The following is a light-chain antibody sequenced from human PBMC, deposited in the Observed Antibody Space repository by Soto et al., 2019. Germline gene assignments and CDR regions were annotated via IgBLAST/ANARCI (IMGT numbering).Light chain of an antibody. CDR1: SSDVGGYNY. J-gene: IGLJ1*01. V-gene: IGLV2-14*01. CDR2: EVN. Sequence: VLTQPASVSGSPGQSITISCTGTSSDVGGYNYVSWYQQHPGNAPRLMIYEVNNRPSGVPNRFSGSKSGNTASLTISGLQAEDEADYYCSSKTSRRTPFVFGTGTKVTVL. CDR3: SSKTSRRTPFV.